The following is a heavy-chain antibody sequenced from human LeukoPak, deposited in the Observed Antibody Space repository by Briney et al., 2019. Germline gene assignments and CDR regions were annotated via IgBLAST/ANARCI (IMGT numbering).Heavy chain of an antibody. Sequence: GGSLRLSCAASGFTFSSYPLHWVRQAPGKGMEWVALISSDGSEKYYGESVKGRITISRDISQNTLFLQMNRLRPEDTAEYFCARQGGSVRYHYNYMDLWGRGTTVVVSS. CDR1: GFTFSSYP. CDR2: ISSDGSEK. D-gene: IGHD6-25*01. CDR3: ARQGGSVRYHYNYMDL. V-gene: IGHV3-30*04. J-gene: IGHJ6*03.